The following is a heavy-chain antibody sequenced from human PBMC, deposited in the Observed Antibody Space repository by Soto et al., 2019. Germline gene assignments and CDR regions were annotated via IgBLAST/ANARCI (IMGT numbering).Heavy chain of an antibody. Sequence: QITLKESGPTLVKPTQTLTLTCTFSGFSLSTSGVGVGWIRQPPGKALEWLALIYWDDDKRYSPSLKSRLTITKDTSKNQVVLTMTNMDPVDTATYYRAHSYSGYDPKTFDYWGQGTLVTVSS. D-gene: IGHD5-12*01. CDR2: IYWDDDK. CDR3: AHSYSGYDPKTFDY. J-gene: IGHJ4*02. V-gene: IGHV2-5*02. CDR1: GFSLSTSGVG.